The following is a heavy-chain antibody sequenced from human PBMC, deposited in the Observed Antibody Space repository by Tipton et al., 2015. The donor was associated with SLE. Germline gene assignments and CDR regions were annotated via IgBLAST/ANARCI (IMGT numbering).Heavy chain of an antibody. CDR2: IYTIGST. Sequence: TLSLTCIVSGGSISSDTYYWSWLRQPAGKGLEWIGHIYTIGSTNYNPSLKSRVTISVDTSKNQFSLKLSSVTAADTAVYYCARYKVTGAAFDIWGQGTMVTVSS. CDR3: ARYKVTGAAFDI. CDR1: GGSISSDTYY. V-gene: IGHV4-61*09. D-gene: IGHD1-14*01. J-gene: IGHJ3*02.